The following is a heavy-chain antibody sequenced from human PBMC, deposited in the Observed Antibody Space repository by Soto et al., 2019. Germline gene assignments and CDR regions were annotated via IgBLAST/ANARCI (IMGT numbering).Heavy chain of an antibody. CDR2: ISSSGSTI. Sequence: EVQLVESGGGLVQPGGSLRLSCPASGFTFSSYEMNWVRQAPGKGLEWISYISSSGSTIYYADSVKGRFTISRDNAKNSLYLQMNSLRAEDTAFYYCARLGITMILVDGVANWFDPWGQGTLVTVSS. CDR1: GFTFSSYE. J-gene: IGHJ5*02. D-gene: IGHD3-22*01. CDR3: ARLGITMILVDGVANWFDP. V-gene: IGHV3-48*03.